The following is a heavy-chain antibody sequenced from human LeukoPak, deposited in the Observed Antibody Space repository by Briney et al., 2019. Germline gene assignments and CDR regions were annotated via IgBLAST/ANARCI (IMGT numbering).Heavy chain of an antibody. V-gene: IGHV3-30*18. Sequence: VGSLRLSCTASGFTFSSYGMHWVRQAPGKGLEWVAVISYDGSNKYYADSVRGRFTISRDNSKNTLYLQMNSLRAEDTAVYYCAKAGRHHNPTYCSGGSCYYYYYGMDVWGQGTTVTVSS. CDR1: GFTFSSYG. D-gene: IGHD2-15*01. CDR3: AKAGRHHNPTYCSGGSCYYYYYGMDV. CDR2: ISYDGSNK. J-gene: IGHJ6*02.